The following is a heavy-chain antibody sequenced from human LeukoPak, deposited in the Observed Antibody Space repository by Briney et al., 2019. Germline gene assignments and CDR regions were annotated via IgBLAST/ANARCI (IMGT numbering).Heavy chain of an antibody. CDR2: IYYSRST. Sequence: SETLSLTCTVSGGSISSSSYYWGWIRQPPGKGLEWIGSIYYSRSTYYNPSLKSRVTISVDTSKNQFSLKLSSVTAADTAVYYCARAPTVTFFDYWGQGTLVTVSS. D-gene: IGHD4-17*01. CDR1: GGSISSSSYY. J-gene: IGHJ4*02. CDR3: ARAPTVTFFDY. V-gene: IGHV4-39*01.